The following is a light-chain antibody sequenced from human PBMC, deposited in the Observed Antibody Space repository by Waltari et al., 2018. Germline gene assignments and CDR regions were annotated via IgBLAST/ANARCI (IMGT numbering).Light chain of an antibody. CDR3: CSHAGSRSIWV. V-gene: IGLV2-23*02. J-gene: IGLJ3*02. CDR1: SSDIGNCYI. CDR2: EVT. Sequence: QPALPPPPSVSWSPGPSITTTCSGASSDIGNCYIYPWFQHHPGKAPKLFIYEVTTRPSGVSSRFSGSKTGNTASLTISGLQPEDEADYYCCSHAGSRSIWVFGGGTKLTVL.